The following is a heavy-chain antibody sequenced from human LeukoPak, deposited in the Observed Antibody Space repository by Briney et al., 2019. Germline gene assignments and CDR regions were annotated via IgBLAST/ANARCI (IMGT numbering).Heavy chain of an antibody. Sequence: PGGSLRLSCAASGFTFSSYSMNWDRQAPGKGLEWVSSISSSSSYIYYADSVKGRFTISRDNAKNSLYLQMNSLRAEDTAVYYCARECQKADWSGYYKGFFDYWGQGTLVTVSS. V-gene: IGHV3-21*01. J-gene: IGHJ4*02. CDR2: ISSSSSYI. CDR3: ARECQKADWSGYYKGFFDY. CDR1: GFTFSSYS. D-gene: IGHD3-3*01.